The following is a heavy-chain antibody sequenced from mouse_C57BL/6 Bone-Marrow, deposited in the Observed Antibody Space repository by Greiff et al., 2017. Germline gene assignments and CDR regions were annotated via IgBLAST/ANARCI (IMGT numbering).Heavy chain of an antibody. J-gene: IGHJ1*03. CDR1: GFTFSSYG. Sequence: EVNLVESGGDLVKPGGSLKLSCAASGFTFSSYGMSWVRQTPDKRLEWVATISSGGSYTYYPDSVKGRFTISRDNAKNTLYLQMSSLKSEDTAMYYCARHEIPYWYFDVWGTGTTVTVSS. V-gene: IGHV5-6*01. CDR3: ARHEIPYWYFDV. CDR2: ISSGGSYT.